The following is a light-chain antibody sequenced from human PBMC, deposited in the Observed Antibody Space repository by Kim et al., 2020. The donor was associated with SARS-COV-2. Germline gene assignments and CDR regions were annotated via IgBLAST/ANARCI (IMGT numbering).Light chain of an antibody. CDR3: QQYYSYPRT. CDR1: QGISSY. CDR2: AAS. Sequence: ASPGDRVTITCRASQGISSYLAWYQQKPGKAPKLLIYAASTVQSGVPSRFSGSGSGTDFTLTISGLQSEDFATYYCQQYYSYPRTFGQGTKVDIK. V-gene: IGKV1-8*01. J-gene: IGKJ1*01.